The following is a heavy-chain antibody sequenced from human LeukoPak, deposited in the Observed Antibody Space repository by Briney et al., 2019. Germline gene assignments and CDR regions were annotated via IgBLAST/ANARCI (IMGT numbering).Heavy chain of an antibody. CDR2: IYPGDSDT. V-gene: IGHV5-51*01. CDR1: GYSFTSYW. Sequence: RSGESLKISCKGSGYSFTSYWIGWVRQMPEKGLEWMGIIYPGDSDTRYSPSFQGQVTISADKSISTAYLQWSSLKASDTAMYYCARQEYCSGGSCYTWFDPWGQGTLVTVSS. CDR3: ARQEYCSGGSCYTWFDP. J-gene: IGHJ5*02. D-gene: IGHD2-15*01.